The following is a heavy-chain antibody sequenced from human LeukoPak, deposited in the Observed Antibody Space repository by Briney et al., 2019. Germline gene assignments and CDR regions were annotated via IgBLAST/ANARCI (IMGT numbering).Heavy chain of an antibody. V-gene: IGHV3-20*01. J-gene: IGHJ6*03. D-gene: IGHD1-26*01. CDR3: ATNPPVGATDYYYYYMDV. CDR2: INWNGGST. CDR1: GFTFSNYA. Sequence: PGGSLRLSCVASGFTFSNYAMNWVRQAPGKGLEWVSGINWNGGSTGYADSVKGRFTISRDNAKNSLYLQMNSLRAEDTALYHCATNPPVGATDYYYYYMDVWGKGTTVTVSS.